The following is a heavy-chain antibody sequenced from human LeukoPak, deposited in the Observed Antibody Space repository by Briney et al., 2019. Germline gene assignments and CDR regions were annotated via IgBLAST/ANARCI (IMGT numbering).Heavy chain of an antibody. V-gene: IGHV5-51*01. J-gene: IGHJ5*02. CDR1: GYSFTNYW. Sequence: GESLKISCKGSGYSFTNYWIGWVRQMPGKGLEWMGIIYPGDSDTRYSPSFQGQVTISADKSITTAYLQWSSLKASDSAMYYCARYAASSGSPSKWFDPWGQGTLVTVSS. D-gene: IGHD2-15*01. CDR3: ARYAASSGSPSKWFDP. CDR2: IYPGDSDT.